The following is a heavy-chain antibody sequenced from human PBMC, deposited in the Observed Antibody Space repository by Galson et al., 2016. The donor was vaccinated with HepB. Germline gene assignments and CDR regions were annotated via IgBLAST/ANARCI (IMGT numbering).Heavy chain of an antibody. CDR3: ARDQGSFPYSSGWYGFDY. Sequence: SLRLSCAASGFTFSNFGIHWFRQAPGKGLEWVAVIWYDGRNKYYADSVKGRFTISRDNSKNTLYLQMNSLRAEDTAAYYCARDQGSFPYSSGWYGFDYWGQGTLVTVSS. J-gene: IGHJ4*02. V-gene: IGHV3-33*01. CDR1: GFTFSNFG. CDR2: IWYDGRNK. D-gene: IGHD6-19*01.